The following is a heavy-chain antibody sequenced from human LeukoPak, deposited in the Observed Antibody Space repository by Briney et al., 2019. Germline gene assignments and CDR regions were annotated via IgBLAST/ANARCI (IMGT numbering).Heavy chain of an antibody. CDR3: AKVGIEQWLSQGQFFDY. CDR2: ISYDGNNK. Sequence: PGGSLRLSCEGSGFTFSNYGMHWVRQAPGKGLEWVTLISYDGNNKYYADSVKGRFTISRGNSKNTLFLQMDRMRIEDTAVYYCAKVGIEQWLSQGQFFDYWGQGTLVTVSS. CDR1: GFTFSNYG. D-gene: IGHD6-19*01. V-gene: IGHV3-30*18. J-gene: IGHJ4*02.